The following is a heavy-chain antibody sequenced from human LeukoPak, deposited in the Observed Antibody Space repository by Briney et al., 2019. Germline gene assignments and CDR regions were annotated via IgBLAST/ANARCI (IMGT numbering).Heavy chain of an antibody. J-gene: IGHJ4*02. CDR1: GYTFTSYY. V-gene: IGHV1-46*01. Sequence: ASVKVSCKASGYTFTSYYLHWVRQAPGQGLEWMGVINPNGGSTTYAQKFQGGVTMTRDRSTTTAYMELSSLRFEDTAVYYCARDPSGSWQWFDYWGQGTLVTVSS. D-gene: IGHD1-26*01. CDR2: INPNGGST. CDR3: ARDPSGSWQWFDY.